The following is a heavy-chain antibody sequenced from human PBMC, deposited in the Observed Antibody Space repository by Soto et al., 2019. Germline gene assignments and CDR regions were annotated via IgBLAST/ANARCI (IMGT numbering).Heavy chain of an antibody. Sequence: QVQLVQSGAEVKKPGASVKVSCKASGYTFSSYYIHWVRQAPGQGLEWIGIINPNGGSTNYAQNFEGRPLGTRDTSTATVYMDLSALTSDDTAMYYCTRGLGLGDCWGQGTLVTVSS. CDR2: INPNGGST. CDR1: GYTFSSYY. V-gene: IGHV1-46*01. CDR3: TRGLGLGDC. D-gene: IGHD3-9*01. J-gene: IGHJ4*02.